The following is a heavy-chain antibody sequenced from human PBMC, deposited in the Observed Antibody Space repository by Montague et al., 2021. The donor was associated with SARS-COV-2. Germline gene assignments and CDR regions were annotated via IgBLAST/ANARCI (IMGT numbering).Heavy chain of an antibody. V-gene: IGHV4-39*06. CDR1: GGSISSNSYY. CDR2: IYYSGST. Sequence: SETLSLTCTVSGGSISSNSYYWVWIRQPPGKGLEWIGSIYYSGSTYYNPYIKSRITISIYTSKNQFNLKLISVTAADTAVYYCARDGALRFEILVGPRHYYCGLDVWGQGATVTVSS. CDR3: ARDGALRFEILVGPRHYYCGLDV. J-gene: IGHJ6*02. D-gene: IGHD3-9*01.